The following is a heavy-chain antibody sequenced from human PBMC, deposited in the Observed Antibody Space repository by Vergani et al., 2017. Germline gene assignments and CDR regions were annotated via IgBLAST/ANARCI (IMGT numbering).Heavy chain of an antibody. CDR1: GVTFSSYA. Sequence: QVQLVQSGAEVKKPGSSVKVSCKASGVTFSSYAISWVRQAPGQGLEWMGGIIPIFGTANYAQKFQGRVTITADESTSTAYMELSSLRSEDTAVYYCARKSIAAAGTNGFDPWGQGTLVTVSS. D-gene: IGHD6-13*01. CDR3: ARKSIAAAGTNGFDP. V-gene: IGHV1-69*12. CDR2: IIPIFGTA. J-gene: IGHJ5*02.